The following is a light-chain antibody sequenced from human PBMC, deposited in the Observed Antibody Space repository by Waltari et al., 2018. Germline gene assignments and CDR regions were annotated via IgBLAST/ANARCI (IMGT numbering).Light chain of an antibody. V-gene: IGKV2-30*01. Sequence: DVVLTQSPLSLPVTLGQPASISCRSSESLANRDGNTYMNWFQQRPGQSPRRLIYKVSRRDSGVPDRFSGSGSGTDFTLTITMVEAEDVGVYYCMQGSHWPPWTFGQGTKVEIK. CDR1: ESLANRDGNTY. CDR3: MQGSHWPPWT. CDR2: KVS. J-gene: IGKJ1*01.